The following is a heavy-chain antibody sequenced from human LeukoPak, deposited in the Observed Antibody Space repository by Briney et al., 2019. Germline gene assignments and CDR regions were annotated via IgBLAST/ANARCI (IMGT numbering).Heavy chain of an antibody. Sequence: GGSLRLSCAASGFTFDDYGMSWVRQAPGKGLEWVSLISWDGAGTYYADSVKGRFTISRDNSKNSLYLQMNSLRAEDTALYYCAKGGYCTSTSCYTYMDVWGKGTTVTVSS. CDR2: ISWDGAGT. V-gene: IGHV3-43D*03. J-gene: IGHJ6*03. CDR1: GFTFDDYG. CDR3: AKGGYCTSTSCYTYMDV. D-gene: IGHD2-2*02.